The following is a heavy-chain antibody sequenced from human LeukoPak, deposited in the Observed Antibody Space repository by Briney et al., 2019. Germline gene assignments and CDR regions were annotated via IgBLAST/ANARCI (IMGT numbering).Heavy chain of an antibody. CDR1: GFTFGTYW. J-gene: IGHJ4*02. CDR2: IKQDGSEK. V-gene: IGHV3-7*04. D-gene: IGHD2-2*01. Sequence: PGGSLRLSCAASGFTFGTYWMGWVRQAPGKGLEWVANIKQDGSEKSYVDSVEGRFTISRDNAKNSLYLQMNSLRAEDTAVYYCARAHIVVVPAAMDLDYWGQGTLVTVSS. CDR3: ARAHIVVVPAAMDLDY.